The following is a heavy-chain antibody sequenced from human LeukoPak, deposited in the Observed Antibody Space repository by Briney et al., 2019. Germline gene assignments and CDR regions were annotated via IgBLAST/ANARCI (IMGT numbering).Heavy chain of an antibody. Sequence: GGSLRLSCAASGFTFSSYAMSWVRQAPGKGLEWVSAITVSVGSTYYADSVKGRFTISRENSKSTLYLQMNSLKTEAKAVYYCTTDQGYSYGYYYYYGMDVWGQGTTVTVSS. J-gene: IGHJ6*02. V-gene: IGHV3-23*01. CDR3: TTDQGYSYGYYYYYGMDV. CDR1: GFTFSSYA. D-gene: IGHD5-18*01. CDR2: ITVSVGST.